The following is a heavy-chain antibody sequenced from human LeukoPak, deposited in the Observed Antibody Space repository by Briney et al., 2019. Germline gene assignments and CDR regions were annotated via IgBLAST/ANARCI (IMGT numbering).Heavy chain of an antibody. CDR3: ARDAPAFGFYSGSLGY. V-gene: IGHV3-33*01. D-gene: IGHD6-6*01. CDR1: GFTFSSYG. Sequence: GGSLRLSCSASGFTFSSYGMHWVRQAPGRGLEWVAAIWHDGINKYYADSVKGRFTISRDTSKSTLYLQMTSLRAEDTAVYYCARDAPAFGFYSGSLGYWGQGTLVTVSS. CDR2: IWHDGINK. J-gene: IGHJ4*02.